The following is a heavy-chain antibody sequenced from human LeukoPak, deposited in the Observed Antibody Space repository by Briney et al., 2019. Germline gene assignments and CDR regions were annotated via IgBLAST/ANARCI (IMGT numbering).Heavy chain of an antibody. V-gene: IGHV4-34*01. CDR1: GGSFSGYY. J-gene: IGHJ4*02. CDR2: INHSGST. CDR3: ASSYCDFWSGSRTIFDY. Sequence: SETLSLTCAVYGGSFSGYYWSWIRQPPGKGLEWIGEINHSGSTNYNPSLKSRVTISVDTSKNQFSLKLSSVTAADTAVYYCASSYCDFWSGSRTIFDYWGQGTLVTVSS. D-gene: IGHD3-3*01.